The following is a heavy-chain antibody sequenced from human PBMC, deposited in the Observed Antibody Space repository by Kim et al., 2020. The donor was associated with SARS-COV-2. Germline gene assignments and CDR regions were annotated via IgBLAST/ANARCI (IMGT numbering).Heavy chain of an antibody. V-gene: IGHV4-59*08. D-gene: IGHD3-22*01. CDR1: GGSISSYY. Sequence: SETLSLTCTVSGGSISSYYWSWIRQPPGKGLEWIGYIYYSGSTNYNPSLKSRVTISVDTSKNQFSLKLSSVTAADTAVYYCARHWPRESNYYDSSGYYEHGAFDIWGQGTMVTVSS. CDR3: ARHWPRESNYYDSSGYYEHGAFDI. CDR2: IYYSGST. J-gene: IGHJ3*02.